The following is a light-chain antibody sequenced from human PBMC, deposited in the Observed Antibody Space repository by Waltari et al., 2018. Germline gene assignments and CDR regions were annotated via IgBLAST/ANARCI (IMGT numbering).Light chain of an antibody. V-gene: IGKV1-17*03. J-gene: IGKJ1*01. CDR1: QDISTY. CDR3: LQHSCYPWT. Sequence: DIQMTQSPSAMSASVGDRVTITCRASQDISTYLTWFQQKPGKVPKRLIFSASSLQSGVPSRFSGSGSGTDFALTISSLHSEDFATYYCLQHSCYPWTFGQGTKVEMK. CDR2: SAS.